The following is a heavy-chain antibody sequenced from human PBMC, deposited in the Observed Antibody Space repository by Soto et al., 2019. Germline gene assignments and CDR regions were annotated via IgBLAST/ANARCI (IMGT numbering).Heavy chain of an antibody. J-gene: IGHJ1*01. Sequence: SETLSLTCAVYGGSFSGYYWSWIRQPPGKGLEWIGEINHSGSTNYNPSLKSRVTISVDTSKNQFSMKLSSVTAAETAVDYCARARGPRAFQHWGQGTLVTVSS. CDR3: ARARGPRAFQH. V-gene: IGHV4-34*01. CDR2: INHSGST. CDR1: GGSFSGYY.